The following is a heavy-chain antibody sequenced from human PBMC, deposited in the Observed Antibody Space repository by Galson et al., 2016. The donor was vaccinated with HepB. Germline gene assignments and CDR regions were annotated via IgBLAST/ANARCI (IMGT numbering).Heavy chain of an antibody. Sequence: ETLSLTCTVSGGSISSYYWSWIRQFPGKGLEWIGYIYFSGNTNYNPSLKSRVTISADTSKNQLSLKIKSVTAVDTAVYYCARAFCYGSGSSYPCMDVWGQGTTVTVSS. CDR2: IYFSGNT. J-gene: IGHJ6*02. CDR3: ARAFCYGSGSSYPCMDV. CDR1: GGSISSYY. V-gene: IGHV4-59*01. D-gene: IGHD3-10*01.